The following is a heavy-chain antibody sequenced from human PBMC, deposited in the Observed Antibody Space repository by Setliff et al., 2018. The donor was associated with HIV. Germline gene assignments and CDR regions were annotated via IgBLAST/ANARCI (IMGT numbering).Heavy chain of an antibody. J-gene: IGHJ4*02. V-gene: IGHV3-74*01. CDR2: INEDGSTT. D-gene: IGHD3-22*01. CDR1: GFTFSTYW. Sequence: LRLSCAASGFTFSTYWMHWVRQAPGEGLVWVARINEDGSTTNYADSVKGRFTISRDNAKNTLYLQMSSLRAEDTAIYYCGRDLSGYSDYWGQGTPVTVSS. CDR3: GRDLSGYSDY.